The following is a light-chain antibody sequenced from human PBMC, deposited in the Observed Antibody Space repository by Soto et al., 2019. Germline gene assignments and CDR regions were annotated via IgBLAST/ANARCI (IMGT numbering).Light chain of an antibody. J-gene: IGKJ4*01. CDR3: QQYGTLPPT. CDR2: GAS. Sequence: EIVLTQSPGTLSLSPGERATLSCRASQTVINTYLAWYQQKSGQAPKFLIYGASNSATGIPDRFSGSGSGTDFTLTISRLEPEDFAVYYCQQYGTLPPTFGGGTKVEI. CDR1: QTVINTY. V-gene: IGKV3-20*01.